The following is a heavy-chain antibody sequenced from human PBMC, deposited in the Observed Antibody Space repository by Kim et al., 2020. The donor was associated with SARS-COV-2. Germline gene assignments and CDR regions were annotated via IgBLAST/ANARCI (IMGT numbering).Heavy chain of an antibody. CDR1: DDSVSRDDAA. CDR3: TRGDFLYHYVDV. D-gene: IGHD3-10*01. V-gene: IGHV6-1*01. J-gene: IGHJ6*02. Sequence: SQTLSLTCAISDDSVSRDDAAWSWIRQSPSGGLEWLGRTYYRSRWSRWYSDFAVSVKGRITINMDTSKKQFSLQVSSVTFDDTAIYYCTRGDFLYHYVDVWGQGTTVTVSS. CDR2: TYYRSRWSRWYS.